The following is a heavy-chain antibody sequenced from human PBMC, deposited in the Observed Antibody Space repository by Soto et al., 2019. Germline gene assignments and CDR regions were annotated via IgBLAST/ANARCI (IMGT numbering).Heavy chain of an antibody. CDR1: GGTFSSYA. CDR3: ARPNFPSFDVGANYYFDY. CDR2: IIPIFGTA. Sequence: QVQLVQSGAEVKKPGSSVKVSCKASGGTFSSYAISWVRQAPGQGLEWMGGIIPIFGTANYAQKFQGRVRITADESTSTAYMELSSLRSEDTAVYYCARPNFPSFDVGANYYFDYWGQGTLVTVSS. D-gene: IGHD1-26*01. V-gene: IGHV1-69*01. J-gene: IGHJ4*02.